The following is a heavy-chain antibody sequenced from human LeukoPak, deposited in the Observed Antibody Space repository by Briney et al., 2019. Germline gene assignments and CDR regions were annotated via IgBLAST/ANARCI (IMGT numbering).Heavy chain of an antibody. CDR2: ISGSGGST. D-gene: IGHD3-10*01. V-gene: IGHV3-23*01. Sequence: GGSLRLSCIASGFTFGVDGMSWFRQAPGKGLEWVSAISGSGGSTYYADSVKGRFTISRDNSKNTLYLQMNSLRAEDTAVYYCAKRPSSGTYYFDYWGQGTLVTVSS. CDR1: GFTFGVDG. CDR3: AKRPSSGTYYFDY. J-gene: IGHJ4*02.